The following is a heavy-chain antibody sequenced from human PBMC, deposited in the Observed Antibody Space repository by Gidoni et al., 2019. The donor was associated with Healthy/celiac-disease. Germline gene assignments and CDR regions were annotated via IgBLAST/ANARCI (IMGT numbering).Heavy chain of an antibody. CDR3: ARDHLITIFGVVTNSGGAFDI. Sequence: QVQLVQSGAEVKKPGASVKVSCTASGYTFTSYAMHWVRQAPGQRLEWMGWINAGNGNTKYSQKFQGRVTITRDTSASTAYMELSSLRSEDTAVYYCARDHLITIFGVVTNSGGAFDIWGQGTMVTVSS. D-gene: IGHD3-3*01. J-gene: IGHJ3*02. CDR2: INAGNGNT. V-gene: IGHV1-3*01. CDR1: GYTFTSYA.